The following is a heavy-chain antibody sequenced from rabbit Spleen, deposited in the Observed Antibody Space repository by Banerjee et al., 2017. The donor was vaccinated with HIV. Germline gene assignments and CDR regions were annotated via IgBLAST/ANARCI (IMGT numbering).Heavy chain of an antibody. D-gene: IGHD1-1*01. CDR3: VRDLTGVIGWNFNL. J-gene: IGHJ4*01. CDR2: IAGSSSGFT. CDR1: GFSFSSSDY. Sequence: QSLEESGGDLVKPGASLTLTCTASGFSFSSSDYMCWVRQAPGKGLEWISCIAGSSSGFTYSATWAKGRFTCSKTSSTTVTLQMTSLTAADTATYFCVRDLTGVIGWNFNLWGPGTLVTVS. V-gene: IGHV1S40*01.